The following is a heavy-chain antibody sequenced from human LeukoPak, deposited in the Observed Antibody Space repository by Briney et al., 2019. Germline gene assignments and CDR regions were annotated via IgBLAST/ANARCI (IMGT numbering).Heavy chain of an antibody. V-gene: IGHV4-39*01. D-gene: IGHD3-10*01. Sequence: SETLSLTCTVSGGSISSSSYYWGWIRQPPGKGLEWIGSIYYSGSTYYNPSLKSRVTISVDTSKNQFSLKLTSVTAADTAVYYCARVKMVRGVIINDYWGQGTLVTVSS. CDR3: ARVKMVRGVIINDY. J-gene: IGHJ4*02. CDR1: GGSISSSSYY. CDR2: IYYSGST.